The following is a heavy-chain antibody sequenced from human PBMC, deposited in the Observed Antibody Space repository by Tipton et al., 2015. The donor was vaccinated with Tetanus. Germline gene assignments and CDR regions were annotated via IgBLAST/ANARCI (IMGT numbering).Heavy chain of an antibody. Sequence: SLRLSCAASGFIFSSYGIHWVRQAPGKGPEWVAVSWYDGTDKYYADSVKGRFTISRDNSKNTLYLQMNSLRAEATAVYYCAREADCSGGSCFSGDFDNWGQGTQVTVSS. CDR2: SWYDGTDK. CDR3: AREADCSGGSCFSGDFDN. CDR1: GFIFSSYG. D-gene: IGHD2-15*01. V-gene: IGHV3-33*01. J-gene: IGHJ4*02.